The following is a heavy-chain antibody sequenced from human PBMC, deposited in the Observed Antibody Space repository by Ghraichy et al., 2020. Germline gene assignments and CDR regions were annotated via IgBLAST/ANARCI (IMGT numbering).Heavy chain of an antibody. CDR3: ATEGQQLVLRAFDI. D-gene: IGHD6-13*01. V-gene: IGHV1-24*01. J-gene: IGHJ3*02. CDR1: GYTLTELS. CDR2: FDPEDGET. Sequence: ASVKVSCKVSGYTLTELSMHWVRQAPGKGLEWMGGFDPEDGETIYAQKFQGRVTMTEDTSTDTAYMELSSLRSEDTAVYYCATEGQQLVLRAFDIWGQGTMVTISS.